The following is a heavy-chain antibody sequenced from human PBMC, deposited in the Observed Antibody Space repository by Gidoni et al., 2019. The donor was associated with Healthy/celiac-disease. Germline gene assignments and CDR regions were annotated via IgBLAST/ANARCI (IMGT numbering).Heavy chain of an antibody. CDR2: IKSKTDGGTT. D-gene: IGHD3-22*01. CDR3: TAEEERVSGYYFIRVDY. J-gene: IGHJ4*02. Sequence: LEWVGRIKSKTDGGTTDYAAPVKGRFTISRDDSKNTMYLQMNSMKTEDTAVYYCTAEEERVSGYYFIRVDYWGQGTLVTVSS. V-gene: IGHV3-15*01.